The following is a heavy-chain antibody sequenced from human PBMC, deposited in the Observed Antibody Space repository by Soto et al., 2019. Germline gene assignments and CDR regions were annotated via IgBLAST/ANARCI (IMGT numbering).Heavy chain of an antibody. J-gene: IGHJ6*02. V-gene: IGHV3-53*01. CDR3: VRPLPSGQTHARDV. CDR1: GLPVAGSN. Sequence: PGRALRRSCVASGLPVAGSNMAWVRQAPGKGLEWASVIYNDGTTYYSQSVEGRFTISRDTSKNTLYLQMDRLRDEDTAVYYCVRPLPSGQTHARDVWGQGTTVTVS. D-gene: IGHD3-10*01. CDR2: IYNDGTT.